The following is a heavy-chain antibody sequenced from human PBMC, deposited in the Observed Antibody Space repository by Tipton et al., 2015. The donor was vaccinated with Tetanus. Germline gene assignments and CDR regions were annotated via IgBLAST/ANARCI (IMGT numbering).Heavy chain of an antibody. CDR2: IFYTGSP. J-gene: IGHJ3*01. V-gene: IGHV4-31*03. Sequence: TLSLTCTVSGDSISRDPYYWSWIRQLPGKGLEWIGYIFYTGSPYYNPSLKSRVTISIDNSKNQFSLNLSSVTAADSAMYYCARDQHGNWEARDAFDVWGQGTRVTVSS. D-gene: IGHD4-23*01. CDR3: ARDQHGNWEARDAFDV. CDR1: GDSISRDPYY.